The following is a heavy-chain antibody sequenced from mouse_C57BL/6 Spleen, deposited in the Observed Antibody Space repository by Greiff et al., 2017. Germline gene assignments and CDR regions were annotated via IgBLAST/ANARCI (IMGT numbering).Heavy chain of an antibody. V-gene: IGHV1-50*01. D-gene: IGHD1-1*01. J-gene: IGHJ2*01. CDR3: ARRYYGSSYTYFDY. Sequence: QVQLQQPGAELVKPGASVKLSCKASGYTFTSYWMQWVKQRPGQGLEWIGEIDPSDSYTNYNQKFKGKATLTVDTSSSTAYMQLSSLTSEDSAVYYCARRYYGSSYTYFDYWGQGTTLTVSS. CDR2: IDPSDSYT. CDR1: GYTFTSYW.